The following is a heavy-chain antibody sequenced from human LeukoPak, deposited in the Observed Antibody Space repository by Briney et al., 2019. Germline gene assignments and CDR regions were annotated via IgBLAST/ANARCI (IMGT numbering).Heavy chain of an antibody. CDR3: AREEQRTKTDAFDI. V-gene: IGHV4-39*07. CDR2: IYHSGST. Sequence: SETLSLTCTVSGGSIISSSYYWGWIRQPPGKGLEWIGSIYHSGSTYYNPSLKSRVTISVDTSKNQFSLQLNSVTPEDTAVYYCAREEQRTKTDAFDIWGQGTMVTVSS. D-gene: IGHD6-25*01. J-gene: IGHJ3*02. CDR1: GGSIISSSYY.